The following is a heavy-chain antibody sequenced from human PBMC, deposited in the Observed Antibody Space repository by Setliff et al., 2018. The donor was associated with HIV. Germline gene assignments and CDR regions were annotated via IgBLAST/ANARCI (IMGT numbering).Heavy chain of an antibody. D-gene: IGHD3-22*01. Sequence: ASVKVSCKASGYTFTGYYMHWVRQAPGQGLEWMGWINPNSGGTTYAQKFQGRVTMTSDTSISTAYMEVIRLRSDDTAVYYCARDYYDSSGYIFFPGLPDYWGQGTLVTVSS. CDR3: ARDYYDSSGYIFFPGLPDY. CDR2: INPNSGGT. V-gene: IGHV1-2*02. J-gene: IGHJ4*02. CDR1: GYTFTGYY.